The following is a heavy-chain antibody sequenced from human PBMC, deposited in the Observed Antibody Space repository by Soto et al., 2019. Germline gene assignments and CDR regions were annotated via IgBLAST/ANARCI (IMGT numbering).Heavy chain of an antibody. D-gene: IGHD2-15*01. CDR3: AAEGCSGGSCYSFSAFDI. V-gene: IGHV3-9*01. J-gene: IGHJ3*02. CDR1: GFTFDDYA. Sequence: GGSLRLSCAASGFTFDDYAMHWVRQAPGKGLEWVSGISWNSGSIGYADSVKGRFTISRDNAKNPLYLQMNSLRAEDTALYYCAAEGCSGGSCYSFSAFDIWGQGTMVTVSS. CDR2: ISWNSGSI.